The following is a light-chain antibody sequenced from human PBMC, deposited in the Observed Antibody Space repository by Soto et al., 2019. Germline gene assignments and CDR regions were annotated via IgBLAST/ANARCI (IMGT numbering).Light chain of an antibody. V-gene: IGKV1-5*03. J-gene: IGKJ2*02. Sequence: DIQMTQSPSTLSASVGDRVTITCRASQSISSWLAWYQQKPGKAPKLLIYKASSLESGVPSRFSGSGSGTELTLTISSLQPADFATYYCQQYNRYSGTFGQGTKLEIK. CDR2: KAS. CDR3: QQYNRYSGT. CDR1: QSISSW.